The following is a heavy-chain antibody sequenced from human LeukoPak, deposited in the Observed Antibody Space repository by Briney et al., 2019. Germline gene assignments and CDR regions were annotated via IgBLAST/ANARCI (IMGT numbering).Heavy chain of an antibody. CDR3: AREGGSSWSGRNADRLFDY. J-gene: IGHJ4*02. CDR1: GGSISSYY. CDR2: IYYSGST. V-gene: IGHV4-59*01. D-gene: IGHD6-13*01. Sequence: NPSETLSLTCTVSGGSISSYYWSWIRQPPGKGLEWIGYIYYSGSTNYNPSLKSRVTISVDTSKNQFSLKLSSVTAADTAVYYCAREGGSSWSGRNADRLFDYWGQGTLVTVSS.